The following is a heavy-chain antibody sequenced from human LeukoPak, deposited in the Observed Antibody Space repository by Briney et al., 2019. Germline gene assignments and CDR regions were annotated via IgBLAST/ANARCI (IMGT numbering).Heavy chain of an antibody. J-gene: IGHJ6*03. CDR2: ISYDGSNK. V-gene: IGHV3-30*04. CDR1: GFTFSSYA. CDR3: ARSAQPLRYYYYMDV. Sequence: PGRSLRISCAASGFTFSSYAMHWVRQAPGKGLEWVAVISYDGSNKYYADSVKGRFTISRDNSKNTLYLQMNSLRAEDTAVYYCARSAQPLRYYYYMDVWGKGTRVTVSS.